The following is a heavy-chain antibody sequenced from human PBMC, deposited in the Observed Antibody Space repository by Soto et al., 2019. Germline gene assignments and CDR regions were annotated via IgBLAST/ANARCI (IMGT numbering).Heavy chain of an antibody. D-gene: IGHD3-22*01. CDR2: ISGSGGST. J-gene: IGHJ4*02. CDR1: GFTFSSYA. CDR3: AKDLYYYDSSGYCEY. V-gene: IGHV3-23*01. Sequence: LRLSCAASGFTFSSYAMSWVRQAPGKGLEWVSAISGSGGSTYYADSVKGRFTISRDNSKNTLYLQMNSLRAEDTAVYYCAKDLYYYDSSGYCEYWGKGTLVSVSS.